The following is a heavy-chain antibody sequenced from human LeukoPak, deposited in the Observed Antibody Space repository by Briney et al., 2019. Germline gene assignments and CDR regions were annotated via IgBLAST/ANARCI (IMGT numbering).Heavy chain of an antibody. V-gene: IGHV4-39*07. J-gene: IGHJ3*02. Sequence: PSETLSLTCTVSGGSISSSSYYWGWIRQPPGKGLEWIGSIYYSGSTYYNPSLKSRVTISVDTSKNQFSLKLSSVTAADTAVYYCARGRHYYDFLPIWGQGTMVTVSS. D-gene: IGHD3-3*01. CDR2: IYYSGST. CDR1: GGSISSSSYY. CDR3: ARGRHYYDFLPI.